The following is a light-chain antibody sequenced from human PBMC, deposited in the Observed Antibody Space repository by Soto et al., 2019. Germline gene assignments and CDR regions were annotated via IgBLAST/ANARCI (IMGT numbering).Light chain of an antibody. CDR2: GAS. CDR1: QSTNNY. V-gene: IGKV3-15*01. Sequence: EIVMTQSPATLSVSPGERATLSCRASQSTNNYLAWYQQKPGQAPRLLIDGASTRATGIPARFSGSGSETVFTLTISSLQSEDFAVYYCQQYNTWPLTFGGGTKVEIK. J-gene: IGKJ4*01. CDR3: QQYNTWPLT.